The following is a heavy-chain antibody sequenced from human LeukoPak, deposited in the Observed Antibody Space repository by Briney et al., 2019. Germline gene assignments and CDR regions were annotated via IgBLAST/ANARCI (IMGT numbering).Heavy chain of an antibody. J-gene: IGHJ4*02. D-gene: IGHD3-16*02. CDR1: GGSISGYY. CDR2: INHSGST. Sequence: SETLSLTCTVSGGSISGYYWSWIRQPPGKGLEWIGEINHSGSTNYNPSLKSRVTISVDTSKNQFSLKLSSVTAADTAVYYCARGPPYDYIWGSYRSSFDYWGQGTLVTVSS. V-gene: IGHV4-34*01. CDR3: ARGPPYDYIWGSYRSSFDY.